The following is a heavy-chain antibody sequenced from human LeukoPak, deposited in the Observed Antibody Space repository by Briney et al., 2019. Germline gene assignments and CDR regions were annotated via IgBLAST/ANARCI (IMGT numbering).Heavy chain of an antibody. CDR2: IRSKAYGGTT. J-gene: IGHJ4*02. CDR3: TRVAERYCSSTSCYTIYYFGY. V-gene: IGHV3-49*03. CDR1: GFTFGDYA. D-gene: IGHD2-2*02. Sequence: GGSLRLSCTASGFTFGDYAMSWFRQAPGKGLEWVGFIRSKAYGGTTEYAASVKGRFTISRDDSKSIAYLQMNSLKTEDTAVYYCTRVAERYCSSTSCYTIYYFGYWGQGTLVTVPS.